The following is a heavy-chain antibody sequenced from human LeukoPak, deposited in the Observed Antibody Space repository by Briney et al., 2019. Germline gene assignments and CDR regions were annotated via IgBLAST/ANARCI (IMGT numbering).Heavy chain of an antibody. J-gene: IGHJ4*02. CDR2: IYPSGST. CDR3: ERDRSGYSEYYFDY. CDR1: GGSISTYC. V-gene: IGHV4-4*07. Sequence: PSETLSLTCTVSGGSISTYCWSWIRQPAGKGLEWIGRIYPSGSTFYNPSLKSRVTISIDKSKNQFFLNLTSVTAADTALYYCERDRSGYSEYYFDYWGQGSLVTVSS. D-gene: IGHD5-18*01.